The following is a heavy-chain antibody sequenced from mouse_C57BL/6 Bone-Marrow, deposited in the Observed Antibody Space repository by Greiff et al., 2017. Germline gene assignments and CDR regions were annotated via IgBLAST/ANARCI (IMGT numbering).Heavy chain of an antibody. CDR1: GFTLSSYG. Sequence: EVQVVESGGDLVKPGGSLKLSCAASGFTLSSYGMSWVRQTPDKRLEWVATISSGGSYTYYPDSVKGRFTISRDNAKNTLYLQMSSLKSEDTAMYYCARLRRRRYYFDYWGQGTTLTVSS. V-gene: IGHV5-6*01. CDR3: ARLRRRRYYFDY. CDR2: ISSGGSYT. J-gene: IGHJ2*01. D-gene: IGHD2-12*01.